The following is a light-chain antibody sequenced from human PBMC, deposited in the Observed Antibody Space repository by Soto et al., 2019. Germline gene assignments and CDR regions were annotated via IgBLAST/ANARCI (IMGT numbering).Light chain of an antibody. CDR3: SSYAGSNNPLYV. J-gene: IGLJ1*01. Sequence: QSALTQPRSASGSPGQSVTISCTGTSSDVGGYNYVSWYQQHPGKAPKLMIYEVTKRPSGVPDRFSGSKSGNTASLTVSGLQAEDEADYYCSSYAGSNNPLYVFGTGTKVTVL. V-gene: IGLV2-8*01. CDR2: EVT. CDR1: SSDVGGYNY.